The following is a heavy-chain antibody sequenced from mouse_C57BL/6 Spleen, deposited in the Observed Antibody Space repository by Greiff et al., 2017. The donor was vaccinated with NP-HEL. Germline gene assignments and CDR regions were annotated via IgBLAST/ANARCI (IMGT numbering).Heavy chain of an antibody. Sequence: QVQLKQSGPGLVQPSQSLSITCTVSGFSLTSYGVHWVRQSPGKGLEWLGVIWRGGSTDYNAAFMSRLSITKDTSKSQVFFKMNSLQADDTAIYYCAKTSSLTGTGDYAMDYWGQGTSVTVSS. V-gene: IGHV2-5*01. J-gene: IGHJ4*01. CDR3: AKTSSLTGTGDYAMDY. CDR1: GFSLTSYG. CDR2: IWRGGST. D-gene: IGHD4-1*01.